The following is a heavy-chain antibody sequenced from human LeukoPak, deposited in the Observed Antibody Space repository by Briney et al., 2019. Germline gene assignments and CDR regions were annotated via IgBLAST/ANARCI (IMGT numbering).Heavy chain of an antibody. Sequence: SETLSLTCTVSGYSISSGYYWTWIRQPPGKGLEWIGNIHDSGSTNYNPSLKSRVTISVDTSKNQFSLKLSSVTAADTAVYYCAKGLNGPNWADWGLGTLVTVSS. D-gene: IGHD2-8*01. CDR3: AKGLNGPNWAD. CDR1: GYSISSGYY. J-gene: IGHJ4*02. CDR2: IHDSGST. V-gene: IGHV4-38-2*02.